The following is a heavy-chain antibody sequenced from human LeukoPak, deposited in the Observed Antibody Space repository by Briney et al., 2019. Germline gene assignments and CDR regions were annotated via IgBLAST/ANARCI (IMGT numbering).Heavy chain of an antibody. CDR3: ARAVEAVAARGWFDP. V-gene: IGHV1-69*04. D-gene: IGHD6-19*01. CDR1: GGTFISYA. CDR2: IIPILGIA. J-gene: IGHJ5*02. Sequence: GASVKVSCKASGGTFISYAISWVRQAPGQGLEWMGRIIPILGIANYAQKFQGRVTITADKSTSTAYMELSSLRSEDTAVYYCARAVEAVAARGWFDPWGQGTLVTVSS.